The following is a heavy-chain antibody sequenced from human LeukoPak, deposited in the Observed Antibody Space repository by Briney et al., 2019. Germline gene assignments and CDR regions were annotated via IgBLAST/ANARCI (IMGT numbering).Heavy chain of an antibody. V-gene: IGHV4-34*01. Sequence: SETLSLTCAVYGGSFSNYYWNWIRQPPGKGLEWLGEINDNGRANYNPSLMSRVTVSVDTSKNQFSLRLTSVTATDTAVYYCARRWNFGRNYYIDVWGKGATASVSS. CDR1: GGSFSNYY. CDR3: ARRWNFGRNYYIDV. D-gene: IGHD1-7*01. CDR2: INDNGRA. J-gene: IGHJ6*03.